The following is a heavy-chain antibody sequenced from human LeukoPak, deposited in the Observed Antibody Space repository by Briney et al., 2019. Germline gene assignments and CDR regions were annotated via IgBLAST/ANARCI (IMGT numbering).Heavy chain of an antibody. Sequence: SETLSLTCAVSGYSISSGYYWGWIRQPPGKGLDWIGIIYHSGSTYYNPSLKSRVTISVDTSKNQFSLKLSSVTAADTAVYYCARRCRDKARLGYYYYYMDVWGKGTTVTVSS. J-gene: IGHJ6*03. CDR2: IYHSGST. CDR3: ARRCRDKARLGYYYYYMDV. CDR1: GYSISSGYY. V-gene: IGHV4-38-2*01. D-gene: IGHD6-19*01.